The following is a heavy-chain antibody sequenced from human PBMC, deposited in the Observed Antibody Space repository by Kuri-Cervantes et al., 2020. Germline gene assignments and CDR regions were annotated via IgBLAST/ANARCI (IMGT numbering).Heavy chain of an antibody. CDR2: VFYTGST. J-gene: IGHJ4*01. CDR1: GASISNHY. D-gene: IGHD3-22*01. Sequence: SETLSLTCKVSGASISNHYWSWIRQAPGKGLEWVGYVFYTGSTNYNASLKSRLTLSVDTSKNLLSLKLSSVTAADTAVYYCASGLLVWTLPSPRMHRSTYYYNYWGHGTLVTVSS. V-gene: IGHV4-59*11. CDR3: ASGLLVWTLPSPRMHRSTYYYNY.